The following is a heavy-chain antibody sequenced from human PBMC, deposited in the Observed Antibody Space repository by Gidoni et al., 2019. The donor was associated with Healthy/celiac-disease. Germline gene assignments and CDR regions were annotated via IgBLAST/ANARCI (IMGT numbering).Heavy chain of an antibody. V-gene: IGHV1-69*06. J-gene: IGHJ3*02. CDR1: GCPCSSFA. Sequence: VQLVQSGAVVKKPGSSVKVSGKASGCPCSSFAISWVRQAPGQGLEWMGEIIPIYGTANYAQKFQSRVTITADKSTSTAYMELSSLRSEDTSVYYCARGGFRETYGDYDAFDIWGQGTMVTVSS. CDR3: ARGGFRETYGDYDAFDI. CDR2: IIPIYGTA. D-gene: IGHD4-17*01.